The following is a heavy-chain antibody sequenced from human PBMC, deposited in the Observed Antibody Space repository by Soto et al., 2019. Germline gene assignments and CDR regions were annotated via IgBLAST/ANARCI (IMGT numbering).Heavy chain of an antibody. CDR3: TRAESPQDSYFFDY. V-gene: IGHV3-49*04. J-gene: IGHJ4*02. Sequence: SLRLSCTTSGFTFINYAINCVHQPPGKGLEWVGLIRKHSYYETTEYAASVKGRFTISRDDSNGIAYLQMNTLKTEDSAVYYCTRAESPQDSYFFDYWGQGTLVPASS. D-gene: IGHD6-6*01. CDR1: GFTFINYA. CDR2: IRKHSYYETT.